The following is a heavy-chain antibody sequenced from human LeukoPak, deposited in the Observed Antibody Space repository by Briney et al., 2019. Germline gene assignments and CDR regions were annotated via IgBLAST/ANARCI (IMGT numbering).Heavy chain of an antibody. Sequence: GGSLRLSCAASGFTFNTYGMSWVRQAPGKGLEWVSGISGSSGNKYYADSVKGRFTISRDNSKNTLYLQMNSLRAEDTAVYYCAKGGSGSSSDYWGQGTLVTVSS. CDR3: AKGGSGSSSDY. D-gene: IGHD3-10*01. J-gene: IGHJ4*02. CDR1: GFTFNTYG. CDR2: ISGSSGNK. V-gene: IGHV3-23*01.